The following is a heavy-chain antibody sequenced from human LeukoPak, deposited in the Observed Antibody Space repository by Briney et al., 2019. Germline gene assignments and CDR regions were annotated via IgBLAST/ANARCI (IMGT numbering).Heavy chain of an antibody. CDR1: GCTISSYY. Sequence: SETLSLTGTVSGCTISSYYWSWLRQPAGKGLEWIGRIYTSGSTNYNSSLKSRVTMSVDTSKNQFSLKLSSVTAADTAVYYCARSAVIHYYYGSGSYYDYCYMDVWGKGTTVTVSS. CDR3: ARSAVIHYYYGSGSYYDYCYMDV. CDR2: IYTSGST. V-gene: IGHV4-4*07. J-gene: IGHJ6*03. D-gene: IGHD3-10*01.